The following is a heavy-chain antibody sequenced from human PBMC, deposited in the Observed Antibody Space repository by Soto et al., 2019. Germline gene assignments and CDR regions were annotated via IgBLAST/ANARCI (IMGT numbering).Heavy chain of an antibody. J-gene: IGHJ4*02. CDR2: ISSSGSTI. CDR3: AGEMARIHPPFDH. Sequence: PGGSLRLSCAASGFTFSSYEMNWVRQAPGKGLEWVSYISSSGSTIYYADSVKGRFTISRDNAKNSLYLQMNSLRAEDTAVYYCAGEMARIHPPFDHWGQGALVTVSS. CDR1: GFTFSSYE. V-gene: IGHV3-48*03.